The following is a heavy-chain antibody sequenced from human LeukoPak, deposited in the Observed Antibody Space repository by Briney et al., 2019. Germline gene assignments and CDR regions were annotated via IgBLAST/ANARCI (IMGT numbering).Heavy chain of an antibody. J-gene: IGHJ4*02. CDR3: ARDVDWGHLYY. Sequence: SSVKVSYKASGGTFSSYSISWVRQAPGQGLEWMGRIIPILGIANYAQKCQGRVTITADKSTSTAYMELSSLRSEDTAVYYCARDVDWGHLYYWGQGNLVTVSS. D-gene: IGHD3-9*01. CDR1: GGTFSSYS. V-gene: IGHV1-69*04. CDR2: IIPILGIA.